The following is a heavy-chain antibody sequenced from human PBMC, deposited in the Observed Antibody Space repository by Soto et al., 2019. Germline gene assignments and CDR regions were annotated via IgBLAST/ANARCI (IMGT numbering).Heavy chain of an antibody. J-gene: IGHJ6*03. V-gene: IGHV4-59*08. CDR2: IYYSGST. Sequence: PSETLSLTCTVSGGSISSYYWSWIRQPPGKGLEWIGYIYYSGSTNYNPSLKSRVTISVDTSKNQFSLKLSSVTAADTAVYYCARHVFIGFSQYDFWSGYYDYYYYYMDVWGKGTTVTVSS. CDR3: ARHVFIGFSQYDFWSGYYDYYYYYMDV. CDR1: GGSISSYY. D-gene: IGHD3-3*01.